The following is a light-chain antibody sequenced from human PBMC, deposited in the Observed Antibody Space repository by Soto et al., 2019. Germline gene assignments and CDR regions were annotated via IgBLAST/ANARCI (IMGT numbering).Light chain of an antibody. CDR3: QQYGSSPLT. V-gene: IGKV3-20*01. J-gene: IGKJ4*01. Sequence: EIVLTQSPGTLSLSPGERATLSCRTSQSVRNNYLAWYQQKPGQATRLLIYGASSRASGIPDRFSGGGSGTDFTLTISRLEPEDFAVYYCQQYGSSPLTFGGGTKVEIK. CDR1: QSVRNNY. CDR2: GAS.